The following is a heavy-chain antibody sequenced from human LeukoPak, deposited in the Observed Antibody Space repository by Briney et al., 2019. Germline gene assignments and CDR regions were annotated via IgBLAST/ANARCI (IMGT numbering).Heavy chain of an antibody. Sequence: GASVKVSCKASGYTFTGYYMHWVRQAPGQRLEWMGWINPNSGGTNYAQKFQGRVTMTRDTSISTAYMELSRLRSDDTAVYYCARALSTREAFDIWGQGTMVTVSS. CDR2: INPNSGGT. D-gene: IGHD4/OR15-4a*01. CDR1: GYTFTGYY. V-gene: IGHV1-2*02. CDR3: ARALSTREAFDI. J-gene: IGHJ3*02.